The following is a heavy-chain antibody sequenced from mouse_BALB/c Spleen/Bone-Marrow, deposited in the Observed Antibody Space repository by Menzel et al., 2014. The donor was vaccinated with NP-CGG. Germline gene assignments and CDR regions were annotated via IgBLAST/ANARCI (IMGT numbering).Heavy chain of an antibody. CDR1: GFTFSSYA. V-gene: IGHV5-6-5*01. CDR3: ASLTTAHWYFDV. CDR2: ISSRGST. J-gene: IGHJ1*01. Sequence: DVMLVESGGGLLKPGGSLKLSCAASGFTFSSYAMSWVRQTPEKRLEWVASISSRGSTYYPDSVKGRFTISRDNARNILYLQMSSLRSEDTAMYYCASLTTAHWYFDVWGAGTTVTVSS. D-gene: IGHD1-2*01.